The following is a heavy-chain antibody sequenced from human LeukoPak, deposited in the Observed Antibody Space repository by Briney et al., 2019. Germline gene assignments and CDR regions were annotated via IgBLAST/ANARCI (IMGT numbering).Heavy chain of an antibody. CDR2: IHHSGST. CDR3: ARGGVRGVIITKFDP. D-gene: IGHD3-10*01. J-gene: IGHJ5*02. Sequence: SETLSPTCAVYGGFFSGYYWSWIRPPPGKGLGWVGVIHHSGSTNYNPSLKSRVTISVDTSKTQFSLKLSSVTAADTAVYYCARGGVRGVIITKFDPWGQGTLVTVSS. V-gene: IGHV4-34*01. CDR1: GGFFSGYY.